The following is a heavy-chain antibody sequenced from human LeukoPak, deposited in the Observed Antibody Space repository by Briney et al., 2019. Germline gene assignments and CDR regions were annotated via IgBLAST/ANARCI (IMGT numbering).Heavy chain of an antibody. CDR3: ARGVRYYDFWSGYPQFDY. D-gene: IGHD3-3*01. CDR2: INHSGST. V-gene: IGHV4-34*01. CDR1: GGSFSGYY. Sequence: SETLSLTCAVYGGSFSGYYWSWIRQPPGKGLEWIGDINHSGSTNYNPSLKSRVTISVDTSKNQFSLKLSSVTAADTAVYYCARGVRYYDFWSGYPQFDYWGQGTLVTVSS. J-gene: IGHJ4*02.